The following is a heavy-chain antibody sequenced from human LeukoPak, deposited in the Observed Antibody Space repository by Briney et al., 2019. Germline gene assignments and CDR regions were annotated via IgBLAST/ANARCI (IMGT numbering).Heavy chain of an antibody. CDR1: GFTFSSYA. CDR2: ISGSGGST. J-gene: IGHJ4*02. D-gene: IGHD3-22*01. V-gene: IGHV3-23*01. Sequence: PGGVLRLSCTASGFTFSSYAKSWVRQAPGKGLEWVSAISGSGGSTYYADSVKGRFAISRDNSKDTLYLPMNSLRAEDTAVYYCAKQPTYYYDTSGYYPYWGQGTLVTVSS. CDR3: AKQPTYYYDTSGYYPY.